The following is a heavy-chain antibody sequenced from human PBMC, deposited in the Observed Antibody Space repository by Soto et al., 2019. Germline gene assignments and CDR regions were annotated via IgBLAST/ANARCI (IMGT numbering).Heavy chain of an antibody. Sequence: ASVKVSCKASGYTFTGYYMHWVRQAPGQGLEWMGWINPNSGGTNYAQKFQGRVTMTRDTSISTAYMELSSLRSEDTAVYYCARVPYYDFWSGYAPRRPMDVWGQGTTVTVSS. CDR1: GYTFTGYY. CDR2: INPNSGGT. J-gene: IGHJ6*02. V-gene: IGHV1-2*02. CDR3: ARVPYYDFWSGYAPRRPMDV. D-gene: IGHD3-3*01.